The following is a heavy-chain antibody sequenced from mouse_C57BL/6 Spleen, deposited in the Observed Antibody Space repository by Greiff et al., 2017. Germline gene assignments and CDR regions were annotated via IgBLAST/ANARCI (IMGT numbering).Heavy chain of an antibody. CDR2: IYPGDGDT. D-gene: IGHD1-1*01. CDR1: GYAFSSYW. J-gene: IGHJ4*01. V-gene: IGHV1-80*01. CDR3: ARSLRYYAMDD. Sequence: QVQLQQSGAELVKPGASVKISCKASGYAFSSYWMNWVKQRPGTGLEWIGQIYPGDGDTNYNGKFKGKATLTADKSSSTAYMQLSSLTSEDSAVYFCARSLRYYAMDDWGQGTSVTVSS.